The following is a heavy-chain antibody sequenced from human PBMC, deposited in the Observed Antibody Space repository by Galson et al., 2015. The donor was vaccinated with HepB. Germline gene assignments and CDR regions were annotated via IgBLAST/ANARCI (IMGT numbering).Heavy chain of an antibody. Sequence: SLRLSCAGSGFTFNISWMRWVRQAPGKGLEWVANIKTDGSETNYVDSVKGRFTISRDNAKNSLYLQMNSLTVEDTAVYYCARAGSGWYGANDWSQGTLVTVSS. V-gene: IGHV3-7*03. CDR1: GFTFNISW. CDR2: IKTDGSET. CDR3: ARAGSGWYGAND. J-gene: IGHJ4*02. D-gene: IGHD6-19*01.